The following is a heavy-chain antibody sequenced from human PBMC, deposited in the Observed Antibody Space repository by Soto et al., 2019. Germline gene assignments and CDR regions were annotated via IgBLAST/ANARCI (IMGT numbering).Heavy chain of an antibody. J-gene: IGHJ6*02. CDR3: ARVWAGYYYYGMDV. D-gene: IGHD3-10*01. V-gene: IGHV4-59*01. Sequence: PSETLSLTCTVCGGSISSYYWGWIRQPPGKGLEWIGYIYYSGSTNYNPSLKSRVTISVDTSKNQFSLKLSSVTAADTAVYYCARVWAGYYYYGMDVWGQGTTVTVSS. CDR2: IYYSGST. CDR1: GGSISSYY.